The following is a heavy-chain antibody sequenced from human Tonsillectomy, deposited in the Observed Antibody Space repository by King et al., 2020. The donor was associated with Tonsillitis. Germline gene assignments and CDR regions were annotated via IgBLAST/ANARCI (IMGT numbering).Heavy chain of an antibody. CDR2: ISYDGTTK. CDR3: AKSGDSYGFDS. CDR1: GFTFSNYG. Sequence: QLVQSGGGVVQPGRSLRLSCEASGFTFSNYGMHWVRQAPGKGLEWVAVISYDGTTKFYADSVKGRFTISRDNSNSTLYLQMKSLRVEDTSLYYCAKSGDSYGFDSWGQGNLVTVSS. J-gene: IGHJ4*02. D-gene: IGHD5-18*01. V-gene: IGHV3-30*18.